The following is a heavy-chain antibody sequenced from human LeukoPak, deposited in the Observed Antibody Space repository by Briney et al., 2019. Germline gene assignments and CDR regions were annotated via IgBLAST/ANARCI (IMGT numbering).Heavy chain of an antibody. J-gene: IGHJ5*02. CDR2: ITLSGRTI. CDR3: ARLGISWPNWFDP. D-gene: IGHD6-13*01. Sequence: KPGGSLSLSCAASGFSFSDYHMIWIRQPPGKGLEWVSYITLSGRTIHYADSVKGRFAISRDNARSSLYLQMNSLRAEDTAVYYCARLGISWPNWFDPWGQGTLVTVSS. CDR1: GFSFSDYH. V-gene: IGHV3-11*01.